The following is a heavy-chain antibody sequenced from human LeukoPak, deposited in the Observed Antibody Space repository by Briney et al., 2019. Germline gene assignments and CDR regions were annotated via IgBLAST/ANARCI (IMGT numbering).Heavy chain of an antibody. CDR2: INDSAIT. CDR1: GVSISSSSYD. Sequence: SETLCLTCTVSGVSISSSSYDWGWIRQPPGKGLEWSRSINDSAITYYNPSLNSRATISVDTTNNQFSLKLNSVTAADTAVYYCGRVVPAALRSYSYYYMDVWGKGTTVTVSS. V-gene: IGHV4-39*07. CDR3: GRVVPAALRSYSYYYMDV. D-gene: IGHD2-2*01. J-gene: IGHJ6*03.